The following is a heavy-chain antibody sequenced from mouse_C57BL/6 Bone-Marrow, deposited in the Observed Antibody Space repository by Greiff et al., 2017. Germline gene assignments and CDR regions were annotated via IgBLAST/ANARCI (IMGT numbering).Heavy chain of an antibody. J-gene: IGHJ1*03. Sequence: QVQLQQSGTELVKPGASVKLSCKASGYTFTSYWMHWVKQRPGQGLEWIGNINPSNGGTNYNEKFKSKATLTVDKSSSTAYMQLSSLTSEASAVYYCARIYYGNFEGYFDVWGTGTTVTVSS. D-gene: IGHD2-1*01. CDR1: GYTFTSYW. CDR3: ARIYYGNFEGYFDV. V-gene: IGHV1-53*01. CDR2: INPSNGGT.